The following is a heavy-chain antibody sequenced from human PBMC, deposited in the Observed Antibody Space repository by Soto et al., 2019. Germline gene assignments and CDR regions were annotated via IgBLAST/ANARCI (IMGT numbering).Heavy chain of an antibody. V-gene: IGHV3-23*01. CDR3: ARGLRYFDWLFDY. CDR2: ISGSGGST. CDR1: GFTFSSFA. J-gene: IGHJ4*02. Sequence: PGGSLRLSCAASGFTFSSFAMSWVRQAPGKGLEWVSGISGSGGSTYYADSVKGRFTISRDNSKNTPYVQMNSLRAEDTAVYYCARGLRYFDWLFDYWGQGTLVTVSS. D-gene: IGHD3-9*01.